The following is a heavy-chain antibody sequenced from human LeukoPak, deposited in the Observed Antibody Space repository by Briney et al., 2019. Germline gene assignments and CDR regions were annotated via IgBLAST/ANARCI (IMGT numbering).Heavy chain of an antibody. V-gene: IGHV4-59*01. CDR3: ARVWFGEGSYYYTLDF. J-gene: IGHJ6*02. CDR1: GGSLSTYS. CDR2: IDYSGSN. D-gene: IGHD3-10*01. Sequence: KPSETLSLTCSVSGGSLSTYSWTWIRQPPGKPLEWIGLIDYSGSNNNNPSLKSRVTISVDTPKNQFSLELSSVTAADTAIYYCARVWFGEGSYYYTLDFWGQGTTVAVSS.